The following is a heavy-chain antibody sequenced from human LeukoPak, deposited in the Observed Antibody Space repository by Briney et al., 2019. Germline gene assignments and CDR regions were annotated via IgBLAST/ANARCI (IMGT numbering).Heavy chain of an antibody. Sequence: GGSLRLSCAAPGFTFSSYAMSWVRQAPGKGLEWVSAISGSGGSTYYADSVKGRFTISRDNSKNTLYLQMNSLRAEDTAAYYCAKAESISVSTFDPWGQGTLVTVSS. V-gene: IGHV3-23*01. CDR1: GFTFSSYA. J-gene: IGHJ5*02. CDR3: AKAESISVSTFDP. CDR2: ISGSGGST.